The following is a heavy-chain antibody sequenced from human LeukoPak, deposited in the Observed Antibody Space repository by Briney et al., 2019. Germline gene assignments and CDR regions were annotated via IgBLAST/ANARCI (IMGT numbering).Heavy chain of an antibody. V-gene: IGHV4-39*07. CDR1: GGSISSSSYY. CDR3: ARASGITMIVVLNHDAFDI. D-gene: IGHD3-22*01. J-gene: IGHJ3*02. CDR2: IYYSGST. Sequence: KASETLSLTCTVSGGSISSSSYYWGWIRQPPGKGLEWIGSIYYSGSTYYNPSLKSRVTISVDTSKNQFSLKLSSVTAADTAVYYCARASGITMIVVLNHDAFDIWGHGTMVTVSS.